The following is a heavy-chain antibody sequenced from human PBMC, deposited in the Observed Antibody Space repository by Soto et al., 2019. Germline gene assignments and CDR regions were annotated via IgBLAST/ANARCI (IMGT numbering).Heavy chain of an antibody. CDR3: ASVGERLQLLGFDY. D-gene: IGHD5-12*01. J-gene: IGHJ4*02. V-gene: IGHV3-48*01. Sequence: EVQLVESGGGLVRPGGSLRLSCAASGFTFSSYSMNWVRQAPGKGLEWVSYISSSSSTIYYADSVKGRFTISRDNAKNSLYLQMNSLRAEDTAVYYCASVGERLQLLGFDYWGQGTLVTVSS. CDR1: GFTFSSYS. CDR2: ISSSSSTI.